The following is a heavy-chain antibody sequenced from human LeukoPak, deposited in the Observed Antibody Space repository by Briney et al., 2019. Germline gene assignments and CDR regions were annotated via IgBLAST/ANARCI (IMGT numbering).Heavy chain of an antibody. CDR3: ARDSYYMDV. Sequence: GGSLRLPCAASGFTSSNYWMSWVRQAPGKGLEWVANIKQDGSERHYVDSVKGRFTISRDNAKNSLYLQMNSLRAEDTAVYYCARDSYYMDVWGKGTTVTVSS. CDR1: GFTSSNYW. J-gene: IGHJ6*03. V-gene: IGHV3-7*01. CDR2: IKQDGSER.